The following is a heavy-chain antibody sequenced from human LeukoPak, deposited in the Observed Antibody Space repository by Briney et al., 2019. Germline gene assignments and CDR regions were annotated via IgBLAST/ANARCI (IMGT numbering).Heavy chain of an antibody. V-gene: IGHV4-39*07. D-gene: IGHD3-10*01. CDR1: GGSISTSSYY. J-gene: IGHJ4*02. Sequence: SETLSLTCTVSGGSISTSSYYWGWIRQPPGKGLECIGNIYYSGSTYYNPSLKSRVTISVDTSKNQFSLKLSSVTAADTAVYYCASYGSGSYYGVYYWGQGTLVTVSS. CDR3: ASYGSGSYYGVYY. CDR2: IYYSGST.